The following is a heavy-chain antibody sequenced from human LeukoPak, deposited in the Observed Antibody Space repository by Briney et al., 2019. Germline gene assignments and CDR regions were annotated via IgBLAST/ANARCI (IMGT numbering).Heavy chain of an antibody. J-gene: IGHJ6*02. CDR3: ARAKAVADFYYYYYGMDV. D-gene: IGHD6-19*01. CDR2: IYYSGST. Sequence: SETLSLTCTVSGGSISSGGYYWSWIRQHPGKGLEWIGYIYYSGSTYYNPSLKSRVTMSVDTSKNQFSLKLSSVTAADTAVYYCARAKAVADFYYYYYGMDVWGQGTTVTVSS. V-gene: IGHV4-31*03. CDR1: GGSISSGGYY.